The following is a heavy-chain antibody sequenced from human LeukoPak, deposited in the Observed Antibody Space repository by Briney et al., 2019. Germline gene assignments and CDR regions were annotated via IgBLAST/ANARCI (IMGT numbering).Heavy chain of an antibody. Sequence: GGSLRLSCAASGFTIDDYAMHWVRQAPGKGLEWVSGISWNSGSIGYADSVKGRFTISRDNAKNSLYLQMNSLRAEDTALYYCAKSYYYDSSGYYDYWGQGTLVTVSS. V-gene: IGHV3-9*01. CDR3: AKSYYYDSSGYYDY. CDR2: ISWNSGSI. CDR1: GFTIDDYA. J-gene: IGHJ4*02. D-gene: IGHD3-22*01.